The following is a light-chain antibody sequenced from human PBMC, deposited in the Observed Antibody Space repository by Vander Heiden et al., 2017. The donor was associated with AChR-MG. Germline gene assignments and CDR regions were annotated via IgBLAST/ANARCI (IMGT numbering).Light chain of an antibody. CDR3: FSYAGSYAGSYTWL. CDR1: STEIGTYNY. CDR2: DVS. V-gene: IGLV2-11*01. Sequence: QSALTQPRSVSGSPGQSVTISCTGTSTEIGTYNYVCWYQQHPGKAPKLMIYDVSARPSGVPDRFSGSKSGSTASLTISGLQADDEAEYYCFSYAGSYAGSYTWLFGGGTKLTVL. J-gene: IGLJ3*02.